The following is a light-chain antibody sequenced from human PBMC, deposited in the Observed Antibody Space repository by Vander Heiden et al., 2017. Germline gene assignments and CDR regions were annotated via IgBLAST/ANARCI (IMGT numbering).Light chain of an antibody. CDR3: SSYTSSNSLV. Sequence: QSALTQPASVSGSPGQSITISCTGTSSDVGGHNYVSWHQQHPGKAPKLMIYDVSNRPSGVSNRFSGSKSGNTASLTISGLQAEDEADYYCSSYTSSNSLVFGGGTTLTVL. J-gene: IGLJ3*02. V-gene: IGLV2-14*01. CDR2: DVS. CDR1: SSDVGGHNY.